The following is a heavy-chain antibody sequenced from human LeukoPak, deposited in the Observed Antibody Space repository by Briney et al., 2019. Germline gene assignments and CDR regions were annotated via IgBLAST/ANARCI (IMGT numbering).Heavy chain of an antibody. D-gene: IGHD3-9*01. CDR1: GGSFSGYY. J-gene: IGHJ4*02. V-gene: IGHV4-34*01. CDR3: ARGDDILTGYSPDFDY. Sequence: PSETLSLTCAVYGGSFSGYYWSWIRQPPGKGLEWIGEINHSGSTNYNPSLKSRVTISVDTSKNQFSLKLSSVTAADTAVYCCARGDDILTGYSPDFDYWGQGTLVTVSS. CDR2: INHSGST.